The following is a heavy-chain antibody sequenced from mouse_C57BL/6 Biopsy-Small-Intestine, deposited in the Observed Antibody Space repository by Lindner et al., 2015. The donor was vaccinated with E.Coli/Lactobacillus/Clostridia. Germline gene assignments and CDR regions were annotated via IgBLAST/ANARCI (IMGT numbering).Heavy chain of an antibody. CDR1: GFTFGSYG. V-gene: IGHV5-6*01. CDR3: ARQYSNYPYFDV. CDR2: ISSGGSYT. D-gene: IGHD2-5*01. Sequence: VQLQESGGDLVKPGGSLKLSCAASGFTFGSYGMSWVRQTPDKRLEWVATISSGGSYTYYPDSVKGRFTISRDNAKNTLYLQMSSLKSEDTAMYYCARQYSNYPYFDVWGTGTTVTVSS. J-gene: IGHJ1*03.